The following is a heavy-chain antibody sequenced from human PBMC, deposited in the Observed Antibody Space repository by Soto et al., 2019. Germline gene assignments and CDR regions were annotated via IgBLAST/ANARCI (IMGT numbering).Heavy chain of an antibody. V-gene: IGHV1-8*01. J-gene: IGHJ6*02. CDR1: GYTFTTYE. CDR2: MSPSSGNT. Sequence: QVQLVQSGAEVKKPGASVKVSCKASGYTFTTYEINWVRQVPGQGLEGMGWMSPSSGNTGYVDQFRGSVTMTSNTSLTTAYMELSSLRTEDAAVYYCARVGGQLFGDHGMDVWGQGTTVTVSS. D-gene: IGHD3-10*01. CDR3: ARVGGQLFGDHGMDV.